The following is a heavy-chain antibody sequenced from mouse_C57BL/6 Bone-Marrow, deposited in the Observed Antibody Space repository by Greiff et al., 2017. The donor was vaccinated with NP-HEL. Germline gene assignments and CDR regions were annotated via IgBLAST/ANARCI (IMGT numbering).Heavy chain of an antibody. CDR2: IWSDGST. V-gene: IGHV2-6-1*01. CDR3: ARHDYDAWFAY. Sequence: QVQLQQSGPGLVAPSQSLSITCTVSGFSLTSYGVHWVRQPPGKGLEWLVVIWSDGSTTYNSALKSSLRISKDNSKSQVFLKMNSLQTDDTAMYDGARHDYDAWFAYWGQGTLVTVAA. D-gene: IGHD2-4*01. J-gene: IGHJ3*01. CDR1: GFSLTSYG.